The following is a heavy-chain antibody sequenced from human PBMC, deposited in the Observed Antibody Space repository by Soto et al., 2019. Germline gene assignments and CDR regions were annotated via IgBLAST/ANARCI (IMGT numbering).Heavy chain of an antibody. Sequence: XESLKISCRGSGYSFSGYWITWVRQKPGKGLEWMGRIDPSDSQTYYSPSFRGHVTISVTKSITTVFLQWSSLRASDTAMYYCARDPSTGYADYWGRGTLVTVSS. V-gene: IGHV5-10-1*01. D-gene: IGHD3-9*01. J-gene: IGHJ4*02. CDR2: IDPSDSQT. CDR3: ARDPSTGYADY. CDR1: GYSFSGYW.